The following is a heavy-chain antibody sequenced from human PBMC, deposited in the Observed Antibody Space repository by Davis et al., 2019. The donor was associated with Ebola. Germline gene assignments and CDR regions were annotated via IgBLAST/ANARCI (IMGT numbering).Heavy chain of an antibody. CDR1: GYTFTSYY. D-gene: IGHD4-17*01. J-gene: IGHJ4*02. CDR3: TGTVTDDY. CDR2: IRSKANSYAT. V-gene: IGHV3-73*01. Sequence: KVSCKASGYTFTSYYMHWVRQASGKGLEWVGRIRSKANSYATAYAASVKGRFTISRDDSKNTAYLQMNSLKTEDTAVYYCTGTVTDDYWGQGTLVTVSS.